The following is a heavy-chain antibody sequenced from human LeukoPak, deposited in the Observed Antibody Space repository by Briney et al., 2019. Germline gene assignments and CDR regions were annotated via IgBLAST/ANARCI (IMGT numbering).Heavy chain of an antibody. Sequence: GRSLRLSCAASGFTFSSYGMHWVRQAPGEGLEWVAVISYDGSNKYYADSVKGRFTISRDNSKNTLYLQMNSLRAEDTAVYYCAGGDMSSSWYENWFDPWGQGTLVTVSS. V-gene: IGHV3-30*03. J-gene: IGHJ5*02. CDR3: AGGDMSSSWYENWFDP. CDR1: GFTFSSYG. CDR2: ISYDGSNK. D-gene: IGHD6-13*01.